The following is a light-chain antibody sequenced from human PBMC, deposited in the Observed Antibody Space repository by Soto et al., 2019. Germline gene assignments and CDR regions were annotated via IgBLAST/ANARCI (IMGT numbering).Light chain of an antibody. CDR1: RSDVGGYNY. Sequence: QSALTQPPSASKSPGQSVTISCTGTRSDVGGYNYVSWYQQYPGKAPKLIIYEVNKRPSGVPDRFSGSKSGITASLTVSGLQAEDEADYYCCSFAGNNNYVFGTGTKLTVL. CDR3: CSFAGNNNYV. J-gene: IGLJ1*01. CDR2: EVN. V-gene: IGLV2-8*02.